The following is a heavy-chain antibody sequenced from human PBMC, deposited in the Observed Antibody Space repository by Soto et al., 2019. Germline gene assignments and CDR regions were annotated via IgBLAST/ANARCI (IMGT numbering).Heavy chain of an antibody. CDR3: ARVRGHAFDI. CDR2: IYYSGTT. J-gene: IGHJ3*02. Sequence: QVQLQESGPGLVKPSQTLSLNCSVSGDSINNADYYCSWIRQHAGRGLEWIGYIYYSGTTYYNPYLTRRVTRSMDTSKNQFSLEMSSVTAADTAVYYCARVRGHAFDIRGQGTMVTVSS. D-gene: IGHD3-10*01. CDR1: GDSINNADYY. V-gene: IGHV4-31*03.